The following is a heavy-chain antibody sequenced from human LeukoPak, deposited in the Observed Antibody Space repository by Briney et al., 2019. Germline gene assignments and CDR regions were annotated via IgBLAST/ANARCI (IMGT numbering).Heavy chain of an antibody. J-gene: IGHJ4*02. CDR1: GFTYSSYW. V-gene: IGHV3-7*03. Sequence: PGGSLRLSCVASGFTYSSYWMSWVRQAPGKGLGWVANIKQDGSEKNYVDSVKGRFTISRDNAKNSLYLQMNSLRAEDTAVYYCTRDYRGTFDYWGQGTLVTVSS. D-gene: IGHD1-26*01. CDR3: TRDYRGTFDY. CDR2: IKQDGSEK.